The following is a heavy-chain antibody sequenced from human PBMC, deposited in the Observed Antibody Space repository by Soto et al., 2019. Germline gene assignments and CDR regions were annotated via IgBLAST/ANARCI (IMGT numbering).Heavy chain of an antibody. V-gene: IGHV3-53*01. D-gene: IGHD1-1*01. J-gene: IGHJ6*02. CDR1: GFIVSSNY. Sequence: EVQLVESGGGLIKPGGSLRLSCAVSGFIVSSNYMSWVRQAPGKGLEWVSSTYSGGFTYYAGSVKGRFTISRDNSKNTLYLQMSSLRADDTAVYYCARDYNTNDYSYYGMDVWGQGTTVTVSS. CDR2: TYSGGFT. CDR3: ARDYNTNDYSYYGMDV.